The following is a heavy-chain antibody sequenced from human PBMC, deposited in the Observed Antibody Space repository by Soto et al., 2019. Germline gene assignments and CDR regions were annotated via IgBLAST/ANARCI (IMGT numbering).Heavy chain of an antibody. Sequence: LSLTFAVSGGSITSANWWTWVRQPPGGGLEWIGEISHSGITNYKASLKSRVTMSVDKTKNDVSLKLTSVTAADTAVYYCARVLRGWFDPWGQGTPVTVSS. CDR3: ARVLRGWFDP. CDR2: ISHSGIT. CDR1: GGSITSANW. V-gene: IGHV4-4*02. J-gene: IGHJ5*02.